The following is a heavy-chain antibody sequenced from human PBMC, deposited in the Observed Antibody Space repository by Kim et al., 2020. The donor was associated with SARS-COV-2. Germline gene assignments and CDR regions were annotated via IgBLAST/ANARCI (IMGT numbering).Heavy chain of an antibody. Sequence: GGSLRLSCAASGFTFSSYSMNWVRQAPGKGLEWVSSISSSSSYIYYADSVKGRFTISRDNAKNSLYLQMNSLRAEDTAGYYCARALRVYYGSGSYYRHRGNYGMDVWGQGTTVTVSS. D-gene: IGHD3-10*01. CDR1: GFTFSSYS. J-gene: IGHJ6*02. CDR3: ARALRVYYGSGSYYRHRGNYGMDV. V-gene: IGHV3-21*04. CDR2: ISSSSSYI.